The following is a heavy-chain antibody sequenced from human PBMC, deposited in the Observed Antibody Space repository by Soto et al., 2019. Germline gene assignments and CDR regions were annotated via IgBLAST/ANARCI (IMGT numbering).Heavy chain of an antibody. V-gene: IGHV4-30-2*01. CDR3: ARGRIAVTGTRYYFDY. CDR2: MYHSGST. CDR1: GGSISSGGYS. J-gene: IGHJ4*02. Sequence: SETLSLTCAVSGGSISSGGYSWSWIRQPPGKGLEWIGCMYHSGSTYYNPSLKSRVTISIDRSKNQFSLKLSSVTAADTAVYYCARGRIAVTGTRYYFDYWGQGTLVTVSS. D-gene: IGHD6-13*01.